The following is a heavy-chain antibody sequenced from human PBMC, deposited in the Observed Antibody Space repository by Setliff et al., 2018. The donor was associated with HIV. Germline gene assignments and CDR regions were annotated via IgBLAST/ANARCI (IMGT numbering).Heavy chain of an antibody. D-gene: IGHD3-3*01. J-gene: IGHJ4*02. CDR1: GFTFSTYA. CDR3: ARYPFLAQGFWSGYYSDY. Sequence: GGSLRLSCAASGFTFSTYAMSWVRQAPGKGLEWVGAISGSGGGTYYADSVKGRFTISRDNSKNTLYLQMNSLRAEDTAVYYCARYPFLAQGFWSGYYSDYWGQGTLVTVSS. V-gene: IGHV3-23*01. CDR2: ISGSGGGT.